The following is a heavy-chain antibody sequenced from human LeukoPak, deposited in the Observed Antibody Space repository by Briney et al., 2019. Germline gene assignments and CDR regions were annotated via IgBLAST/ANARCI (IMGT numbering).Heavy chain of an antibody. D-gene: IGHD6-13*01. CDR3: AREHSSSWHYFDY. V-gene: IGHV4-31*03. CDR2: IYYSGST. CDR1: GGSISSGGYY. J-gene: IGHJ4*02. Sequence: SETLSLTCTVSGGSISSGGYYWRWIRRHPGKGLEWIGYIYYSGSTYYNPSLKSRVTISVDTSKNQFSLKLSSVTAADTAVYYCAREHSSSWHYFDYWGQGTLVTVSS.